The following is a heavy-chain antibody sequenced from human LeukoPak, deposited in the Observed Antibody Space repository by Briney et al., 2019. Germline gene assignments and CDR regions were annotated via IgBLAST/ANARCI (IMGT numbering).Heavy chain of an antibody. V-gene: IGHV3-30*02. J-gene: IGHJ6*03. D-gene: IGHD1-26*01. Sequence: GGSLRLSCAASGFTFSSYGMHWVRQAPGKGLEWVAFIRYDGNNKYSADSVKGRFTISRDNSKNTLYLQMNSLRAEDTAVYYCARAGVVGATVWEDYYYMDVWGKGTTVTVSS. CDR2: IRYDGNNK. CDR1: GFTFSSYG. CDR3: ARAGVVGATVWEDYYYMDV.